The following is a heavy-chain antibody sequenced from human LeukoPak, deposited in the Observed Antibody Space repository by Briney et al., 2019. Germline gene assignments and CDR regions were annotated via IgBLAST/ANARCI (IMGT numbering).Heavy chain of an antibody. CDR2: ISSNGATT. Sequence: GGSLRLSCSASGFTFNRFYLHWVRQAPGKGLEFVSHISSNGATTYYADSVKGRFTISRDNSKNTLYLQMSSLRADDTAVYYCARPETAVPAAAVDYWGQGTLVTVSS. CDR3: ARPETAVPAAAVDY. D-gene: IGHD2-2*01. V-gene: IGHV3-64D*06. J-gene: IGHJ4*02. CDR1: GFTFNRFY.